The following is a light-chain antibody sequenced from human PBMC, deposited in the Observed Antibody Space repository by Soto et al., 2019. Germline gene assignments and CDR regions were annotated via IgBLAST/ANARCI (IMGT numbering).Light chain of an antibody. CDR3: HQDT. J-gene: IGKJ2*01. CDR1: QSVSSSY. V-gene: IGKV3-20*01. Sequence: EIVLTQSPGTLSLSPGERATLSCRASQSVSSSYLAWYQQKPGQAPRLLIYGASSRATGIPDRFSGSGSGTDFTLTISRLEPEDFAVYYCHQDTFGQGTKLEIK. CDR2: GAS.